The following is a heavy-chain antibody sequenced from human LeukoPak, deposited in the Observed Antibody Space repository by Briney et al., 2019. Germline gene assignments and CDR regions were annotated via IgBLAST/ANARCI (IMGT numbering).Heavy chain of an antibody. CDR3: QREPSLLWICS. D-gene: IGHD3-16*01. CDR2: IKPDGSEK. Sequence: GGSLRLSCAASGFTFSQYWMSWVRQAPGKGLEWVANIKPDGSEKHYVDSVKGRFSISRDNTKNSLFLQISSLRGEDSAVYYCQREPSLLWICSRGQ. J-gene: IGHJ1*01. CDR1: GFTFSQYW. V-gene: IGHV3-7*01.